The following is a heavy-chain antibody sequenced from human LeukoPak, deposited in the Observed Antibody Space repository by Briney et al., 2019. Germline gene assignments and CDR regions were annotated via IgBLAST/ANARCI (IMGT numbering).Heavy chain of an antibody. CDR2: IYTGDSDI. V-gene: IGHV5-51*01. J-gene: IGHJ4*02. CDR3: ARQGVSYSDSSAFYH. CDR1: GYRFTNYW. D-gene: IGHD3-22*01. Sequence: EPLKTSCKASGYRFTNYWIAWVRQMPGKGLELMGSIYTGDSDIRYNPPFQDQVAISAEKSSTTAYLQWRSSEASDTAIYYCARQGVSYSDSSAFYHWGQGTPVTVSS.